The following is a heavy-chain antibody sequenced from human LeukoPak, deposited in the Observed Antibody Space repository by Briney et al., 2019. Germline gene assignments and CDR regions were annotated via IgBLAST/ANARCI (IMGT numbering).Heavy chain of an antibody. CDR1: GYTFTSYG. D-gene: IGHD6-6*01. CDR3: ARDRRPHAFDI. Sequence: ASVKVSCKASGYTFTSYGISWVRQAPGQGLEWMGWINTNTGNPTYAQGFTGRFVFSLDTSVSTAYLQISSLKAEDTAVYYCARDRRPHAFDIWGQGTMVTVSS. CDR2: INTNTGNP. V-gene: IGHV7-4-1*02. J-gene: IGHJ3*02.